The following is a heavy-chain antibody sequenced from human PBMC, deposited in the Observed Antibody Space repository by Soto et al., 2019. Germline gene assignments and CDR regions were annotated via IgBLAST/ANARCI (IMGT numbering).Heavy chain of an antibody. V-gene: IGHV4-31*03. CDR2: IYYSGST. D-gene: IGHD6-6*01. CDR3: ARYGIAARRFVFDP. J-gene: IGHJ5*02. CDR1: GGSISSGGYY. Sequence: SETLSLTCTVSGGSISSGGYYWSWIRQHPGKGLEWIGYIYYSGSTYYNPSLKSRVTISVDTSKNQFSLKLSSVTAADTAVYYCARYGIAARRFVFDPWGQGTLVTVSS.